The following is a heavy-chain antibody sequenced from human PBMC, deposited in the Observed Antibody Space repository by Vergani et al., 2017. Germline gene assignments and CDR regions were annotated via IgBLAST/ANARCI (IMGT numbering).Heavy chain of an antibody. D-gene: IGHD3-16*01. CDR3: ARMGSYDEGDALRIGYFDS. CDR1: GDSISSGVYY. V-gene: IGHV4-31*03. CDR2: IYSTGST. J-gene: IGHJ4*02. Sequence: QVQLQESGPGLVKPSQTLSLTCSVSGDSISSGVYYWNWIRQHPGKGLEWIGYIYSTGSTHHNPSLRRRINISVNTSKNQFSLKLKSVTAAETAMYYCARMGSYDEGDALRIGYFDSWGPGILVTVSS.